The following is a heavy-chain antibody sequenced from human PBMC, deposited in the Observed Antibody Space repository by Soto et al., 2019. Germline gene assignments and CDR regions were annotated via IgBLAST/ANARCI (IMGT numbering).Heavy chain of an antibody. CDR1: GGTFSSYA. D-gene: IGHD6-19*01. CDR3: ARGLDRSIAVAGSGGMDV. Sequence: QVQLVQSGAEVKKPGSSVKVSCKASGGTFSSYAISWVRQAPGQGLEWMGGIIPIFGTANYAQKFQGRVTITADESTNPAYMELSSLGSEDTAVYYCARGLDRSIAVAGSGGMDVWGQGTTVTVSS. J-gene: IGHJ6*02. CDR2: IIPIFGTA. V-gene: IGHV1-69*01.